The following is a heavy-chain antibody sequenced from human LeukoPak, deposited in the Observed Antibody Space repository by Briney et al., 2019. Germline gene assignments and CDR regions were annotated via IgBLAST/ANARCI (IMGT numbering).Heavy chain of an antibody. CDR1: GGSFSGYY. D-gene: IGHD6-13*01. CDR3: ARKGIAAAGSFDY. J-gene: IGHJ4*02. Sequence: PSETLSLTCAVYGGSFSGYYWSWIRQPPGKGLEWIGEINHSGSTNYNPSLKSRVTISVDTSKNQFSLKLSSVTDADTAVYYCARKGIAAAGSFDYWGQGTLVTVSS. V-gene: IGHV4-34*01. CDR2: INHSGST.